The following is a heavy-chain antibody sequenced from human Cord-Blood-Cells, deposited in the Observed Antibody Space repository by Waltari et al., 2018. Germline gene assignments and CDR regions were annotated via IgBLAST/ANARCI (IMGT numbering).Heavy chain of an antibody. D-gene: IGHD1-26*01. J-gene: IGHJ4*02. CDR1: GFTFSSYA. V-gene: IGHV3-30*04. CDR2: ISYDGSNK. CDR3: AREAPGTLFDY. Sequence: QVQLVESGGGVVQPGRSLRLSCAASGFTFSSYAMHWVRQAPGKGLEWVAFISYDGSNKYYADSVKGRFTISRDNSKNTLYLQMNSLRAEDTAVYYCAREAPGTLFDYWGQGTLVTVSS.